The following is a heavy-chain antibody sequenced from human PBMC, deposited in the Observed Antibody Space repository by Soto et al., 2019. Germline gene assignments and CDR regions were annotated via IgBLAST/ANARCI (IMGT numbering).Heavy chain of an antibody. CDR1: GGSFSGYF. D-gene: IGHD3-3*01. J-gene: IGHJ5*02. CDR3: ARGLAPTIFGTVPTPNWFDP. Sequence: SETLSLTCAVYGGSFSGYFWSWLRQPPGKGLEWVVAAKDRGSSNYNPSLRGRLTISLDTSKNQFSLRLSSVTSADTAVYYCARGLAPTIFGTVPTPNWFDPWGQGTLVT. V-gene: IGHV4-34*01. CDR2: AKDRGSS.